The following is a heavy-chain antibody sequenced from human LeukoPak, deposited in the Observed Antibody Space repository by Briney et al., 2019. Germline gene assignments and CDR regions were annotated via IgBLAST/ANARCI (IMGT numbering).Heavy chain of an antibody. Sequence: MSSETLSLTCTVSGGSISSYYWSWIRQPAGKGLEWIGRIYTSGSTNYNPSLKSRVTISVDTSKNQFSLKLSSVTAADTAVYYCARGGLDAFDIWGQGTMVTVSS. CDR1: GGSISSYY. CDR3: ARGGLDAFDI. CDR2: IYTSGST. D-gene: IGHD3/OR15-3a*01. V-gene: IGHV4-4*07. J-gene: IGHJ3*02.